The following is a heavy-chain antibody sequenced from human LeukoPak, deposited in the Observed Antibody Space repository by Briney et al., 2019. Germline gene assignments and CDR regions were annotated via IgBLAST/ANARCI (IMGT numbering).Heavy chain of an antibody. CDR2: IYYSGST. Sequence: HPSQTLSLTCTVSGGSISSGDYYWSWIRQPPGKGLEWIGYIYYSGSTYYNPSLKSRVTISVDTSKNQFSLKLSSVTAADTAVYYYARDSRLGYCSSTSCSNFDYWGQGTLVTVSS. D-gene: IGHD2-2*01. CDR1: GGSISSGDYY. V-gene: IGHV4-30-4*01. J-gene: IGHJ4*02. CDR3: ARDSRLGYCSSTSCSNFDY.